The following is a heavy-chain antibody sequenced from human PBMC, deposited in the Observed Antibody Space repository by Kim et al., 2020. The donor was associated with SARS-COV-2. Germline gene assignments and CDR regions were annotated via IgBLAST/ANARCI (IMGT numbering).Heavy chain of an antibody. J-gene: IGHJ4*02. CDR3: ARSTVGITGSTSYFDY. D-gene: IGHD1-20*01. V-gene: IGHV4-31*02. Sequence: SLKSRVTISVDTSKNQFSLKLSSVTAADTAVYYCARSTVGITGSTSYFDYWGQGTLVTVSS.